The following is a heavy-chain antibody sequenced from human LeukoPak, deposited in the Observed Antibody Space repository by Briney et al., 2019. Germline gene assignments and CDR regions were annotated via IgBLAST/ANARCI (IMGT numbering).Heavy chain of an antibody. CDR2: AGWAGGTT. J-gene: IGHJ4*02. D-gene: IGHD3-22*01. Sequence: PGGSLRLSCATFGFNFDRYTIHWVRQAPGKGLEWVSLAGWAGGTTFYSDSVRGRFTISRDNAKNSLYLQMNSLRAEDTAVYYCAREGDDSSGYYYVSYWGQGTLVTVSS. CDR3: AREGDDSSGYYYVSY. V-gene: IGHV3-43*01. CDR1: GFNFDRYT.